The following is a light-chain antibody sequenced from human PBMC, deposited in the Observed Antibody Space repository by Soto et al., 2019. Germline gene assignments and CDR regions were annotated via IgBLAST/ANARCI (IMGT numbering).Light chain of an antibody. CDR1: QSFSSNY. CDR2: GAS. Sequence: EIVLTQSPGTLSLSPGERATLSCRASQSFSSNYLAWFQHKPGQAPRLLIYGASSRATGIPDRFSGSGSGTYFTLTISRVEPEDFAVYYCQQYGGSWTFGQGTKVEIK. V-gene: IGKV3-20*01. J-gene: IGKJ1*01. CDR3: QQYGGSWT.